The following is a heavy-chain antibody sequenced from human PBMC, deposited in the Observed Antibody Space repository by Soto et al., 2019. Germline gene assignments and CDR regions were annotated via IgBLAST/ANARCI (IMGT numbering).Heavy chain of an antibody. CDR2: TYYRSKWYN. D-gene: IGHD3-3*01. J-gene: IGHJ5*02. Sequence: SQTLSLTCAISGDSVSSNSAAWNWIRQSPSRGLEWLGRTYYRSKWYNDYAVSVKSRITINPDTSKNQFSLQLNSVTPEDTAVYYCAREAPTSTIFGVVDKNPNWFDPWGQGTLVTVS. V-gene: IGHV6-1*01. CDR3: AREAPTSTIFGVVDKNPNWFDP. CDR1: GDSVSSNSAA.